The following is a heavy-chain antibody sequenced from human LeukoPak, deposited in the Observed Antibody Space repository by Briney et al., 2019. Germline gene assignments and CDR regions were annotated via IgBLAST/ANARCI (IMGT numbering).Heavy chain of an antibody. Sequence: ASVKVSCKASSYTFTNYAFTWVRQAPGQGLEWMGWISAYNGNTNYAQKLQGRVTMTTDTSTSTAYMELRSLRSDDTAVYYCARDWWFGDVLLGDHAFDIWGQGTMVTVSS. V-gene: IGHV1-18*01. J-gene: IGHJ3*02. CDR2: ISAYNGNT. CDR1: SYTFTNYA. CDR3: ARDWWFGDVLLGDHAFDI. D-gene: IGHD3-10*01.